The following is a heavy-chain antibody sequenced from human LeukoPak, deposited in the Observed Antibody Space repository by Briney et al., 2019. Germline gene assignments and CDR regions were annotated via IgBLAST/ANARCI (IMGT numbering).Heavy chain of an antibody. Sequence: PGGSLRLSCAASGFTFSSYGMHWVRPAPGKGLEWVAFIRYDGSNKYYADSVKGRFTISRDNSKNTLYLQMNSLRAEDTAVYYCAKNFVDTAMTYFDYWGQGTLVTVSS. J-gene: IGHJ4*02. CDR3: AKNFVDTAMTYFDY. CDR1: GFTFSSYG. V-gene: IGHV3-30*02. CDR2: IRYDGSNK. D-gene: IGHD5-18*01.